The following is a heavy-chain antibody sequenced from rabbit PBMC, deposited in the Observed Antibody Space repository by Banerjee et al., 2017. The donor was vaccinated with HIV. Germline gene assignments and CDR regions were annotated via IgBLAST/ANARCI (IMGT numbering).Heavy chain of an antibody. D-gene: IGHD8-1*01. Sequence: QEQLEESGGGLVQPEGSLTLTCTASGLDFSSGYWIWWVRQAPGKGLEWIGCIYTGNGQTRYASWVSGRFTISRSTSLNTVDLKMTSLTAADTATYFCGKAIGDDSSYGDLWGPGTLVTVS. CDR1: GLDFSSGYW. V-gene: IGHV1S43*01. CDR2: IYTGNGQT. CDR3: GKAIGDDSSYGDL. J-gene: IGHJ4*01.